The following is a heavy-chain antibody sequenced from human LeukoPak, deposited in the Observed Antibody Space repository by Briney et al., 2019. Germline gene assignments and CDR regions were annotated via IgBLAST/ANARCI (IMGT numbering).Heavy chain of an antibody. D-gene: IGHD3-22*01. CDR3: ARGVYYYDSSGLGDFDY. V-gene: IGHV3-21*01. CDR1: GFTFDDYA. Sequence: GGSLRLSCAASGFTFDDYAMHWVRQAPGKGLEWVSSISSSSSYIYYADSVKGRFTISRDNAKNSLYLQMNSLRAEDTAVYYCARGVYYYDSSGLGDFDYWGQGTLVTVSS. CDR2: ISSSSSYI. J-gene: IGHJ4*02.